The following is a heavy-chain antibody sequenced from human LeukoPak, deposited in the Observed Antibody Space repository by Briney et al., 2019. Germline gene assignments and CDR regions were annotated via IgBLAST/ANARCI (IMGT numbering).Heavy chain of an antibody. CDR3: ARGRSGSSSGWPKRYYFDY. CDR1: GGSISSSSYY. J-gene: IGHJ4*02. D-gene: IGHD6-19*01. Sequence: SETLSLTCTVSGGSISSSSYYWGWIRQPPGKGLQWIGSIYYSGSTNYNPSLKSRVTISVDTSKNQFSLKLSSVTAADTAVYYCARGRSGSSSGWPKRYYFDYWGQGTLVTVSS. CDR2: IYYSGST. V-gene: IGHV4-39*07.